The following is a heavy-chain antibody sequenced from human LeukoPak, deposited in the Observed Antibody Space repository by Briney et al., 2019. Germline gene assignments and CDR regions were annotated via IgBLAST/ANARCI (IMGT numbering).Heavy chain of an antibody. D-gene: IGHD1-26*01. CDR2: ISGSGGST. J-gene: IGHJ6*03. CDR3: ARATWDPNYYYYMDV. Sequence: GGSLRLSCAASGFTFSSYSMSWVRQAPGKGLEWVSAISGSGGSTYYADSVKGRFTISRDNAKNSLYLQMNSLRAEDAAVYYCARATWDPNYYYYMDVWGKGTTVTISS. CDR1: GFTFSSYS. V-gene: IGHV3-21*01.